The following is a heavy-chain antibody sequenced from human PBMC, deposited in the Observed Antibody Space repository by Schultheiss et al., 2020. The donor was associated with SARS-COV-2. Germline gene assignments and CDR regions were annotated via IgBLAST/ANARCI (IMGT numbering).Heavy chain of an antibody. V-gene: IGHV4-4*07. CDR2: IYTSGST. CDR1: GGSISSYY. D-gene: IGHD3-10*01. CDR3: ARHLNYYGSGRVGNWFDP. J-gene: IGHJ5*02. Sequence: SQTLSLTCTVSGGSISSYYWSWIRQPAGKGLEWIGRIYTSGSTNYNPSLKSRVTISVDTSKNQFSLKLSSVTAADTAVYYCARHLNYYGSGRVGNWFDPWGQGTLVTVSS.